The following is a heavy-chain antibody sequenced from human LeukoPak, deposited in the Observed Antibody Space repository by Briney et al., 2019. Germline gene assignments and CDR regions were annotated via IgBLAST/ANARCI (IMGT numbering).Heavy chain of an antibody. V-gene: IGHV4-61*02. CDR1: GGSISSGSYY. CDR2: IYTSGST. D-gene: IGHD3-22*01. J-gene: IGHJ4*02. Sequence: SETLSLTCTVSGGSISSGSYYWSWIRQPAGKGLEWIGRIYTSGSTNYNPSLKSRVTISVDTSKNQFSLKLSSVTAADTAVYYCARQEDYYDSSGLFDYWGQGTLVTVSS. CDR3: ARQEDYYDSSGLFDY.